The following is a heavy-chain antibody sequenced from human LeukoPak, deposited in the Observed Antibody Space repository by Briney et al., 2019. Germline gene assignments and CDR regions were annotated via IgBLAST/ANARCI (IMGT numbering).Heavy chain of an antibody. Sequence: GGSLRLSCAASGFTVSSDYMSWVRQAPGKGLEWVSIIHSGGSTYYADSVKGRFTISRDNYKNTLYLQMNGLRAEDTAVYYCGRERNGDSGMDVWGKGTTVTVSS. CDR3: GRERNGDSGMDV. V-gene: IGHV3-53*01. CDR2: IHSGGST. CDR1: GFTVSSDY. J-gene: IGHJ6*03. D-gene: IGHD4-17*01.